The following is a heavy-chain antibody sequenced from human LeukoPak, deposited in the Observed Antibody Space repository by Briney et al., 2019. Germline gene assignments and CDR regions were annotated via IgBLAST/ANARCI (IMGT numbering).Heavy chain of an antibody. CDR3: ACTPTYYYGSGSPPIDY. J-gene: IGHJ4*02. D-gene: IGHD3-10*01. V-gene: IGHV3-48*03. Sequence: GGSLRLSCAASGFTFSSYEMNWVRQAPGKGLEWVSYISSSGSTIYYADSVKGRFTISRDNAKNSLYLQMNSLRAEDTAVYYCACTPTYYYGSGSPPIDYWGQGTLVTVSS. CDR2: ISSSGSTI. CDR1: GFTFSSYE.